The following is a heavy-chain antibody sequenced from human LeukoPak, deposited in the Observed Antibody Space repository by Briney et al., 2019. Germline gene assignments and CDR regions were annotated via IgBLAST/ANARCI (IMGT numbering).Heavy chain of an antibody. D-gene: IGHD2-2*01. CDR3: ARAPSGLVEPPTRGDYFDY. J-gene: IGHJ4*02. Sequence: PGGSLRLSCAASGFTVSSNYMSWVRQAPGKGLEWIGEMNHSGSSNHNPSLKSRVTISVDTSKNQFSLKLRSVTAADTAVYYCARAPSGLVEPPTRGDYFDYWGQGTLVTVSS. V-gene: IGHV4-34*01. CDR2: MNHSGSS. CDR1: GFTVSSNY.